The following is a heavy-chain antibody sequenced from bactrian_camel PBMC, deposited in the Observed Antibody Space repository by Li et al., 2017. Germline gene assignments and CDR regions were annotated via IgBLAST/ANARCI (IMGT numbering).Heavy chain of an antibody. D-gene: IGHD1*01. J-gene: IGHJ6*01. CDR3: AASRWVTWARELLESDFHF. V-gene: IGHV3S53*01. CDR1: GNVDSSIV. CDR2: LGDDGST. Sequence: VQLVESGGGSVQAGGSLTLSCAASGNVDSSIVMAWFRQAPGTTREGVAGLGDDGSTSYAKFAEGRFTISKNSENTFYLQMNQLKPEDTAMYYCAASRWVTWARELLESDFHFWGQGTQVTVS.